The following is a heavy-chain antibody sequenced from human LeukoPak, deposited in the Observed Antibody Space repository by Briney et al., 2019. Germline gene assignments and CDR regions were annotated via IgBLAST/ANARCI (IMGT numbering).Heavy chain of an antibody. J-gene: IGHJ4*02. CDR2: INPNSGRL. CDR3: AREGEWEQPPDY. CDR1: GYTLTGYY. Sequence: ASVKVSCKASGYTLTGYYMHWVRQAPGQGLEWMVRINPNSGRLNYAEEFQGRVTMTRDTSISTAYMELSRLISDVTAVYYCAREGEWEQPPDYWGQRPLVTASS. D-gene: IGHD1-26*01. V-gene: IGHV1-2*06.